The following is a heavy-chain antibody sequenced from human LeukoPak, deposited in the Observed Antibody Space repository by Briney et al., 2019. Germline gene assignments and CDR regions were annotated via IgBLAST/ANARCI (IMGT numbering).Heavy chain of an antibody. CDR1: GGSFRGYY. Sequence: SETLSLTCAVYGGSFRGYYWSWIRQPPGKGLEWIGEIHYTGATNYKLSLKSRVTISGDPSKNQVSLRVSSVTAADTAVYYCARGVLGPYYFDLWGRGTLVTVSS. CDR3: ARGVLGPYYFDL. J-gene: IGHJ2*01. D-gene: IGHD7-27*01. CDR2: IHYTGAT. V-gene: IGHV4-34*01.